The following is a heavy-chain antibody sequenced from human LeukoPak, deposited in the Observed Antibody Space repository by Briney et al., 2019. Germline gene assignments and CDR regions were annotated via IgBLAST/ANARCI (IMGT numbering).Heavy chain of an antibody. V-gene: IGHV4-59*01. CDR3: ARNSHGGWFDY. CDR2: IHYSGST. Sequence: PSETLSLTCTVSGGSISSYYWSWIRQPPGKGLEWIGYIHYSGSTNYNPSLKSRVTISVDTSKNQFSLKLSSVTAADTAVYYCARNSHGGWFDYWGQGTLVTVSS. J-gene: IGHJ4*02. D-gene: IGHD4-23*01. CDR1: GGSISSYY.